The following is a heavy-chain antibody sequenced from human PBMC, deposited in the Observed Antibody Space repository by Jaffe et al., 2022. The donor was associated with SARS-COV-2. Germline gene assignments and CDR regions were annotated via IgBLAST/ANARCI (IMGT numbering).Heavy chain of an antibody. CDR1: GGSISSSSYY. CDR2: IYYSGST. V-gene: IGHV4-39*01. CDR3: ARINDWLSGSGGSFGTGDP. J-gene: IGHJ5*02. Sequence: QLQLQESGPGLVKPSETLSLTCTVSGGSISSSSYYWGWIRQPPGKGLEWIGSIYYSGSTYYNPSLKSRVTISVDTSKNQFSLKLSSVTAADTAVYYCARINDWLSGSGGSFGTGDPWGQGTLVTVSS. D-gene: IGHD2-15*01.